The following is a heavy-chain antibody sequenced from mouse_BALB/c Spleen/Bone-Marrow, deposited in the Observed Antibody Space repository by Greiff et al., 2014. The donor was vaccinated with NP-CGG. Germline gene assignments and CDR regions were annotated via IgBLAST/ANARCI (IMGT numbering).Heavy chain of an antibody. V-gene: IGHV1S56*01. CDR3: ARGGGMDY. Sequence: VQLQQSGPELVKPGASVKMSCKASGYTFTSYYIHWVKQRPGQGLEWIGWIYPGDGSTKYNEKFKGKTTLTADKSSSTAYMLLSSLTSEDSAIYFCARGGGMDYRGQGTSVTVSS. CDR1: GYTFTSYY. CDR2: IYPGDGST. J-gene: IGHJ4*01.